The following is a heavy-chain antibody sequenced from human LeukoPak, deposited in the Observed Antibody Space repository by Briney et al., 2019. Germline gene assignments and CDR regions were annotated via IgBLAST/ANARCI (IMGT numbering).Heavy chain of an antibody. J-gene: IGHJ4*02. CDR1: GFTFSSYA. V-gene: IGHV3-23*01. Sequence: GGSLRLSCAASGFTFSSYAMSWVRQAPGKGLEWVSAISGSGSSTYYADSVKGRFTISRDNSKNTLYLQMNSLRAEDTAVYYCAKDYRPRVPAATFDYWGQGTLVTVSS. CDR3: AKDYRPRVPAATFDY. CDR2: ISGSGSST. D-gene: IGHD2-2*01.